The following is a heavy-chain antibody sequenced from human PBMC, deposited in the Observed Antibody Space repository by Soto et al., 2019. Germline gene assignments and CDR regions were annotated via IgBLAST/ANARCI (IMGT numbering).Heavy chain of an antibody. V-gene: IGHV3-30*18. CDR1: GFTFSSYD. D-gene: IGHD6-19*01. J-gene: IGHJ6*02. CDR2: ISYDGSNK. Sequence: PGGSLRLSCAASGFTFSSYDMHWVRQAPGKGLEWVAVISYDGSNKYYADSLKGRFTVSRDNSKNTLYLQMSSLRAEDTAVYYCVKDGSSGWPYYYGMDVWGQGTTVTVSS. CDR3: VKDGSSGWPYYYGMDV.